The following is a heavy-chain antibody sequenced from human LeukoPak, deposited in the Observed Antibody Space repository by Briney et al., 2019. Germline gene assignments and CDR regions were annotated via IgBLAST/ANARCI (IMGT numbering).Heavy chain of an antibody. CDR3: ARPSRIADAFDI. D-gene: IGHD2/OR15-2a*01. J-gene: IGHJ3*02. V-gene: IGHV1-18*01. Sequence: ASVKVSCKASGYTFTSYGISRVRQAPGQGLEWMGWISAYNGNTNYAQKLQGRVTMTTDTSTSTAYMELRSLRSDDTAVYYCARPSRIADAFDIWGQGTMVTVSS. CDR2: ISAYNGNT. CDR1: GYTFTSYG.